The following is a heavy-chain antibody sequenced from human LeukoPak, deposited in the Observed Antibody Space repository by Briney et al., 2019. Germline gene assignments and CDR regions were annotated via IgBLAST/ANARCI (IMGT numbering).Heavy chain of an antibody. CDR2: ISAGGTTI. CDR3: ARVDTVMAYYFDL. J-gene: IGHJ4*02. V-gene: IGHV3-48*03. D-gene: IGHD5-18*01. CDR1: GFSFSSYE. Sequence: GGSLRLSCAASGFSFSSYEMNWVRQAPGKGLEWVSYISAGGTTIYYADSVMGRFTISRHNSRNTLYLQMNSLRAEDTAVYYCARVDTVMAYYFDLWGQGTLVTVSS.